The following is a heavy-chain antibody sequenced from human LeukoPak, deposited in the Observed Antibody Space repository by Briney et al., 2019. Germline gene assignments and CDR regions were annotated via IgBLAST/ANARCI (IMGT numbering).Heavy chain of an antibody. J-gene: IGHJ4*02. CDR2: INHSGST. D-gene: IGHD6-19*01. CDR3: ARETVAGKGSFDY. Sequence: SETLSLTCAVYGGSFSGYYWSWIRQPPGKGLEWIGEINHSGSTNNNPSLKSRVTISVDKSKNQFSLKLSSVTAADTAVYYCARETVAGKGSFDYWGQGTLVTVSS. V-gene: IGHV4-34*01. CDR1: GGSFSGYY.